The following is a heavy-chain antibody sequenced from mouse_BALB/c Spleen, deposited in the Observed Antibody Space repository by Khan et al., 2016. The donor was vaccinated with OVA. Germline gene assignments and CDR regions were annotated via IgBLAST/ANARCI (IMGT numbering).Heavy chain of an antibody. J-gene: IGHJ2*01. CDR3: ARGKYYGYYFAY. Sequence: EVQLVESGPGLVKPSQSLSLTCTVTGYSITSNYAWNWIRQFPGNKLEWMGYISYSDSTSYNPSLKSRISITRDTSQNQFFLQLNSVTTEDTATYYCARGKYYGYYFAYWGQGTTLTVSA. V-gene: IGHV3-2*02. D-gene: IGHD1-1*01. CDR2: ISYSDST. CDR1: GYSITSNYA.